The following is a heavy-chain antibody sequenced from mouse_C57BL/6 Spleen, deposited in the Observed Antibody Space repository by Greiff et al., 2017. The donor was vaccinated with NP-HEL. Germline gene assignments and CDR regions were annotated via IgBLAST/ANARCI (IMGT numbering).Heavy chain of an antibody. CDR1: GFTFSSYA. J-gene: IGHJ4*01. V-gene: IGHV5-4*01. Sequence: EVKLVESGGGLVKPGGSLKLSCAASGFTFSSYAMSWVRQTPEKRLEWVATISDGGSYTYYPDNVKGRFTLSRDNAKNNLYLQRSHLKAEDTAMYYCGRDHHEGMDYWGQGTSVTVSS. CDR2: ISDGGSYT. CDR3: GRDHHEGMDY.